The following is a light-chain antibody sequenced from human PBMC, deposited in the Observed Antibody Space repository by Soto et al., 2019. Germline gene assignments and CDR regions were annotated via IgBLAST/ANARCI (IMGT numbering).Light chain of an antibody. CDR3: EVWDVSSNHVV. CDR2: YDS. J-gene: IGLJ2*01. V-gene: IGLV3-21*04. CDR1: NIGSKS. Sequence: SYELTQPPSVSVAPGKTARITCGGNNIGSKSVHWYQQKAGQAPILAMYYDSDRPSGIPERFSGSNSGNTATLTISTVEAADEADYYCEVWDVSSNHVVFGGGTQLTVL.